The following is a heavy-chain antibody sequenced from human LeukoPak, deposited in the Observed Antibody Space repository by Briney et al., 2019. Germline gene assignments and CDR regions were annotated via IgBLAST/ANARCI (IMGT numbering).Heavy chain of an antibody. CDR3: ARKGYYASSGYLGYFQH. D-gene: IGHD3-22*01. J-gene: IGHJ1*01. CDR2: ISIGSTYI. Sequence: GGSLRLSCAASGFSFNTYSMNWVRQAPGKGLEWVSYISIGSTYIYYADSVKGRFTISRDNGKNSLYLQMNSLRAEDTAVYYCARKGYYASSGYLGYFQHWGQGTLVTVSS. CDR1: GFSFNTYS. V-gene: IGHV3-21*01.